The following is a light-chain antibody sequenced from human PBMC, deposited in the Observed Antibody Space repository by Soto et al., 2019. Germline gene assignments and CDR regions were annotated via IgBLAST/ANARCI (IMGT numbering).Light chain of an antibody. CDR2: AAS. V-gene: IGKV1-27*01. CDR1: QGISNY. Sequence: DIPMTQSPSSLSASVGDRVTITCRASQGISNYLAWYQQIPGKVPKLLISAASTLQSGVPSRFSGSGSWTDFTLTISSLQPEDVATYDCQKYTNVPAFGGGTKVEIK. J-gene: IGKJ4*01. CDR3: QKYTNVPA.